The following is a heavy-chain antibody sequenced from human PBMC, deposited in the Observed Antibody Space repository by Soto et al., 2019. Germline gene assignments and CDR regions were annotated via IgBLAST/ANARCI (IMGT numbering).Heavy chain of an antibody. J-gene: IGHJ6*02. D-gene: IGHD2-2*01. V-gene: IGHV3-23*01. CDR1: GFTFSSYA. Sequence: EVQLLESGGGLVQPGGSLRLSCAASGFTFSSYAMSWVRQAPGKWLEWVSAISGSGGSTYYADSVKGRFTISRDNSKNALYLQVNRLGAEDTAVYYCAKDRWGVVVVPADYYYGMDVWGQGTTVTVSS. CDR3: AKDRWGVVVVPADYYYGMDV. CDR2: ISGSGGST.